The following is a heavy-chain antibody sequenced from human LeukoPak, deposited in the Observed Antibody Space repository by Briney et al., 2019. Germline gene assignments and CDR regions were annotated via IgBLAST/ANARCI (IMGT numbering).Heavy chain of an antibody. D-gene: IGHD3-22*01. CDR3: ARSNYYDSSGYLYGSYFDY. Sequence: GGSLRLPCAASGFTFSSYAMHWVRQAPGKGLEWVAVISYDGSNKYYADSVKGRFTISRDNSKNTLYLQMNSLRAEDTAVYYCARSNYYDSSGYLYGSYFDYWGQGTLVTVSS. CDR1: GFTFSSYA. V-gene: IGHV3-30-3*01. CDR2: ISYDGSNK. J-gene: IGHJ4*02.